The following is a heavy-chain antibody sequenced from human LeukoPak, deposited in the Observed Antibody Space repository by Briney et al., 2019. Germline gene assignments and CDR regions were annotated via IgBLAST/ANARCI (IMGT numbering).Heavy chain of an antibody. CDR1: GFTFSSYS. V-gene: IGHV3-21*01. Sequence: PGGSLRLSCAASGFTFSSYSMNWVRQAPGKGLEWVSSISSSSSYIYYADSVKGRFTISRDNAKNTLYLQMSSLRAEDTAVYYCARPMTTVTPYYFDYWGQGTLVTVSS. J-gene: IGHJ4*02. CDR2: ISSSSSYI. D-gene: IGHD4-11*01. CDR3: ARPMTTVTPYYFDY.